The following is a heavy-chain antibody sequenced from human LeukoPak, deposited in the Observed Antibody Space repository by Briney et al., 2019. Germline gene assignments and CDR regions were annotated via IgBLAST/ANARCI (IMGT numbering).Heavy chain of an antibody. CDR1: GGSISSGSYY. V-gene: IGHV4-61*02. CDR3: ARLGEDTALSN. J-gene: IGHJ4*02. CDR2: IYTSGST. Sequence: SETLSLTCTVSGGSISSGSYYWSWIRQPAGKGLEWIGRIYTSGSTNYNPSLKSRVTISVDTSKNQFSLKLSSVTAADTAVYYCARLGEDTALSNWGQGTLVTVSS. D-gene: IGHD5-18*01.